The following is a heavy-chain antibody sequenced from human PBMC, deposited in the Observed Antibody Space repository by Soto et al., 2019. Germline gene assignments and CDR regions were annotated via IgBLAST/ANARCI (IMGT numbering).Heavy chain of an antibody. CDR3: VKDNNWDEPG. J-gene: IGHJ4*02. V-gene: IGHV3-23*01. CDR2: ISENSDST. Sequence: XVCLRLSCAACGFNFNRNGMTWVRQAPEKGLEWVAIISENSDSTFYADSVKGRFTVSRDNSKNTLYLQMNSLKAEDTATYYCVKDNNWDEPGCGQRTLVTVSS. CDR1: GFNFNRNG. D-gene: IGHD1-26*01.